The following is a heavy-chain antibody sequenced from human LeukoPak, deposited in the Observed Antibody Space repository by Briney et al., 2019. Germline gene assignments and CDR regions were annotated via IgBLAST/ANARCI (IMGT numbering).Heavy chain of an antibody. CDR3: AKGLSITTHIYYYDSSGYWTAFDI. CDR1: GFTFSSYG. D-gene: IGHD3-22*01. V-gene: IGHV3-30*02. Sequence: GGSLRLSCSASGFTFSSYGMHWVRQAPGKGLEWVAFIRYDGSNKYYADSVKGRFTISRDNSKNSLYLQMNSLRAEDTALYYCAKGLSITTHIYYYDSSGYWTAFDIWGQGTMVTVSS. J-gene: IGHJ3*02. CDR2: IRYDGSNK.